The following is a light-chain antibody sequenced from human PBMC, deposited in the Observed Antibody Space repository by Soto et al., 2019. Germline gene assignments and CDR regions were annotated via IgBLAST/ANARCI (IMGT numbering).Light chain of an antibody. CDR1: QSVSSY. CDR3: XQRSNWRILT. V-gene: IGKV3-11*01. J-gene: IGKJ4*01. Sequence: EIVLTQSPATLSLSPGERATLSCRASQSVSSYLAWYQQKPGQAPRLLIYDASNRATGIPARFSGSGSGTDFTLTXSSLEPEDFAXYYXXQRSNWRILTXGGGTKVEIK. CDR2: DAS.